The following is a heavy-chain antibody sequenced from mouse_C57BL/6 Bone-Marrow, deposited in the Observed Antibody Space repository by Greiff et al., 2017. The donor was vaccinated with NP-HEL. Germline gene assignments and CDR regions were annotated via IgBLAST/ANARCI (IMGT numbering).Heavy chain of an antibody. Sequence: EVQLQQSGPELVKPGASVKISCKASGYSFTGYYMNWVKQSPEKSLEWIGEINPSTGGTTYNQKFKAKATLTVDKSSSTAYMQLKSLTSEDSAVYYCARSYYGSSEDYYAMDYWGQGTSVTVSS. CDR2: INPSTGGT. J-gene: IGHJ4*01. V-gene: IGHV1-42*01. CDR3: ARSYYGSSEDYYAMDY. D-gene: IGHD1-1*01. CDR1: GYSFTGYY.